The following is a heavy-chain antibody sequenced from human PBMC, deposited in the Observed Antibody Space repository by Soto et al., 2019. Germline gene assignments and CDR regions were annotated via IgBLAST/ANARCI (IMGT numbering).Heavy chain of an antibody. J-gene: IGHJ4*02. CDR1: GYTFTSYA. CDR2: INAGNGNT. Sequence: ASVKVSCKASGYTFTSYAMHWVRQAPGQRLEWMGWINAGNGNTKYSQKFQGRVTITRDTSASTAYMELSSLRSEDTAVYYCARVTPLYSSGWYEEEGYFDYWGQGTLVTVSS. D-gene: IGHD6-19*01. V-gene: IGHV1-3*01. CDR3: ARVTPLYSSGWYEEEGYFDY.